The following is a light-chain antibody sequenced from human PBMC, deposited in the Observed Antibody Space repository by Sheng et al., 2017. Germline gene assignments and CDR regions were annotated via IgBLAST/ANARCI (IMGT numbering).Light chain of an antibody. CDR1: ALPKNN. J-gene: IGLJ3*02. Sequence: SYELTQPPSVSVSLGQMARITCSGEALPKNNAYWYQQKPGQSLVLVIYKDSERPSGIPERFSGSSSGTIVTLTISGVQAEDEADYYCLSADSSGTYRVFGGGTKLTVL. CDR2: KDS. V-gene: IGLV3-16*01. CDR3: LSADSSGTYRV.